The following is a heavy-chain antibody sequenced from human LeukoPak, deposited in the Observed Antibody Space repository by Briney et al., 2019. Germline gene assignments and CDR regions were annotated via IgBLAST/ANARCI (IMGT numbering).Heavy chain of an antibody. CDR3: ARWWGASGSYFDY. V-gene: IGHV3-48*03. D-gene: IGHD3-10*01. CDR2: ISSSGSTI. J-gene: IGHJ4*02. Sequence: GGSLRLSCAASGFTFSSYEMNWVRQAPGRGLEWVSYISSSGSTIYYADSVKGRFTISRDNAKNSLYLQMNSLRAEDTAVYYCARWWGASGSYFDYWGQGTPVTVSS. CDR1: GFTFSSYE.